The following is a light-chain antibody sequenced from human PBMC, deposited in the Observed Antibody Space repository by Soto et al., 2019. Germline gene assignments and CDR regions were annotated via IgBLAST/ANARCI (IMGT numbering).Light chain of an antibody. V-gene: IGKV3-15*01. CDR1: QSVSSS. J-gene: IGKJ4*01. CDR2: DAS. CDR3: QQYNNWPLT. Sequence: EIVVTQSPATLSVSPGERVTLSCRASQSVSSSLAWYQQRPGQAPRLLIYDASTRATGIPARFSGSGSGTEFTLTISSLQSEDFAVYYCQQYNNWPLTFGGGTKVDIK.